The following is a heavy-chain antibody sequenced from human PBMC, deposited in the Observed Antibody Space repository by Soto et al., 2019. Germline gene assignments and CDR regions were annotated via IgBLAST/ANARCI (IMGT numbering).Heavy chain of an antibody. Sequence: QVQLVQSGAEVKKPGASVKVSCKTSGYTFSSYGISWVRQAPGQGLEWMGWISTYKGDTHYGQNLQGRVTLTTDTSTSTADMELRSLRSDDTAVYYCARAYGDYYVDYWGQGTLVTVSS. CDR1: GYTFSSYG. D-gene: IGHD4-17*01. CDR2: ISTYKGDT. V-gene: IGHV1-18*01. J-gene: IGHJ4*02. CDR3: ARAYGDYYVDY.